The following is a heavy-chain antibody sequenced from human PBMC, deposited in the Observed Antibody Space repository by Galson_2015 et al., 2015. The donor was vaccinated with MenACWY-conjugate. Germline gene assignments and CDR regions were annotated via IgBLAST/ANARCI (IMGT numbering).Heavy chain of an antibody. CDR1: GGSISSYH. CDR2: IYYSGST. D-gene: IGHD6-13*01. J-gene: IGHJ5*02. CDR3: ARRQGSAAAGLNWFDP. Sequence: ETLSLTCTVSGGSISSYHWSWIRQPPGQELEWIGYIYYSGSTNYNPSLKSRVTISVDTSKNQFSLKLSSVTAADTAVYYCARRQGSAAAGLNWFDPWGQGTLVTVSS. V-gene: IGHV4-59*08.